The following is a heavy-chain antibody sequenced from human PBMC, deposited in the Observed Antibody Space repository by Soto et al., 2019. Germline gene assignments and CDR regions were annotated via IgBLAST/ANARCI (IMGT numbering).Heavy chain of an antibody. CDR3: ARAERVAFDY. Sequence: TSETLSLTCAVSGGSISSGGYSWSWIRQPPGKGLEWIGYIYHSGSTYYNPSLKSRVTISVDRSKNQFSLKLSSVTAADTAVYYCARAERVAFDYWGQGTLVTVSS. D-gene: IGHD2-15*01. CDR2: IYHSGST. V-gene: IGHV4-30-2*01. J-gene: IGHJ4*02. CDR1: GGSISSGGYS.